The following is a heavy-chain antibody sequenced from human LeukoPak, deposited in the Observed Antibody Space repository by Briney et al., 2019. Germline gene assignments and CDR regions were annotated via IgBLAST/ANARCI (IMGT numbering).Heavy chain of an antibody. Sequence: GGSLRLSCTGSGFGFSSYVMYWVRQAPGKGLKYVSSISSNGGNTYYANSVKGRVTISRDNSKNTLYLQMDSLRAGDMAVYYCASQDGFDIWGQGTMVTVSS. CDR2: ISSNGGNT. J-gene: IGHJ3*02. CDR3: ASQDGFDI. CDR1: GFGFSSYV. V-gene: IGHV3-64*01.